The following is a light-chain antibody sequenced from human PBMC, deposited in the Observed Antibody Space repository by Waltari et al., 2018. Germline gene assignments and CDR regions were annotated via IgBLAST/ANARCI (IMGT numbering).Light chain of an antibody. CDR2: DDR. J-gene: IGLJ2*01. Sequence: SYVLTQPPSVSVAPGKTATITCGGTNIGYYSVHWYQQRPGQAPVLVVHDDRDRPSGIPGRFSGSTSGKSATLTITGVEAGDEADYYCQVWESRSDHVVFGGGTKLTVL. CDR1: NIGYYS. V-gene: IGLV3-21*03. CDR3: QVWESRSDHVV.